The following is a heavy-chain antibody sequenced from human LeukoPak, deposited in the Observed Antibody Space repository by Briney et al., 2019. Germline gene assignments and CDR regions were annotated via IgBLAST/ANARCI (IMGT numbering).Heavy chain of an antibody. CDR1: GGTFSSYA. J-gene: IGHJ6*02. CDR3: AMASSGSPGHYYYGMDV. D-gene: IGHD1-26*01. Sequence: GASVKVSCKASGGTFSSYAISWVRQAPGQGLEWMGRIIPILGIANYAQKFQGRVTITADKSTSTAYMELSSLRSEDTAVYYCAMASSGSPGHYYYGMDVWGQGTTVTVSS. CDR2: IIPILGIA. V-gene: IGHV1-69*04.